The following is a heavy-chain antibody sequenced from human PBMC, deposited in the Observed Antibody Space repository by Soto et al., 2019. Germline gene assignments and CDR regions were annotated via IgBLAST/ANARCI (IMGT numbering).Heavy chain of an antibody. J-gene: IGHJ4*02. CDR1: GVSISSYY. D-gene: IGHD1-26*01. Sequence: SETLSLSCTVSGVSISSYYWSWIRQPPGKGLEWIGYIYYSGSTNYNPSLKSRVTISVDTSKNQFSLKLSSVTAADTAVYYCARRYGSAIDYWGQGTLVTVSS. CDR3: ARRYGSAIDY. V-gene: IGHV4-59*08. CDR2: IYYSGST.